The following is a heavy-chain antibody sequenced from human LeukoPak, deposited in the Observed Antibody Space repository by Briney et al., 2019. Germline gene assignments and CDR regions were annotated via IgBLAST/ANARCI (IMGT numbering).Heavy chain of an antibody. CDR1: GCIFSKYT. CDR2: ISSSSTYI. Sequence: GGSLRLSCAASGCIFSKYTMNWVREAPGKGLEWVSSISSSSTYIYYADSVKGRFTISRDNVKNSLYLQMNSLRAEDTAVYYCARDRYYYNSGSYPRGDFWGQGTLVTVSS. V-gene: IGHV3-21*01. D-gene: IGHD3-10*01. J-gene: IGHJ4*02. CDR3: ARDRYYYNSGSYPRGDF.